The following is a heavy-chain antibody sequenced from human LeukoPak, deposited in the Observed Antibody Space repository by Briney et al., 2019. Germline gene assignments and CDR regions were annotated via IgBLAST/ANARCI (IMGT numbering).Heavy chain of an antibody. CDR1: GYTFSNFG. CDR2: SSDYNDGL. D-gene: IGHD3-3*01. J-gene: IGHJ5*02. CDR3: ARDYEPQPKGDCFDP. Sequence: ASVKVSCKASGYTFSNFGISWVRQSPGQGLEWMGWSSDYNDGLNDAVNLESRVTMTMDASTTTAYMELRSLRSDDTAVYYCARDYEPQPKGDCFDPWGQRTLVIVSS. V-gene: IGHV1-18*01.